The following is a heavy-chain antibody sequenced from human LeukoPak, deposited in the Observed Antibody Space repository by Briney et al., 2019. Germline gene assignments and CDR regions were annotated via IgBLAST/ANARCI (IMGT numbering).Heavy chain of an antibody. CDR2: INHSGST. CDR3: ARAGYCSGGSCYSDYYYYMDV. CDR1: GGSFSRYY. V-gene: IGHV4-34*01. Sequence: SETLSLTCAVYGGSFSRYYWSWIRQPPGKGLEWIGEINHSGSTNYNPSLKSRVTISVDTSKNQFSLKLSSVTAADTAVYYCARAGYCSGGSCYSDYYYYMDVCGKGTTVTVSS. D-gene: IGHD2-15*01. J-gene: IGHJ6*03.